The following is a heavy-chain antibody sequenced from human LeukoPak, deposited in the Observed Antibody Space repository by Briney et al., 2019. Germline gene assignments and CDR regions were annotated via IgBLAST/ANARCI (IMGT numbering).Heavy chain of an antibody. D-gene: IGHD3-22*01. CDR3: WYYYDSSNAVVNAFDI. CDR2: INPNSGGT. J-gene: IGHJ3*02. CDR1: GYTFTAYY. Sequence: ASVKVSCKASGYTFTAYYMHWVRQAPGQGLEWMGWINPNSGGTNYAQKFQGRVTMTRDTSISTAYMELSRLRSDDTAVYYCWYYYDSSNAVVNAFDIWGQGTMVTVSS. V-gene: IGHV1-2*02.